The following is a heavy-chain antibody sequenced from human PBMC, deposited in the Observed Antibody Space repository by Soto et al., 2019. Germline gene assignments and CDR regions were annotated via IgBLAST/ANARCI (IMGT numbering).Heavy chain of an antibody. CDR1: GGSISSYY. Sequence: SETLSLTCTVSGGSISSYYWSWIRQPPGKGLEWIGEMYHSGSTNHNPSLKSRVTISVDKSKNQFSLKLSSVTAADTAVYYCARAHCSGGSCYSVQHWFDPWGQGTLVTVS. V-gene: IGHV4-59*12. J-gene: IGHJ5*02. D-gene: IGHD2-15*01. CDR3: ARAHCSGGSCYSVQHWFDP. CDR2: MYHSGST.